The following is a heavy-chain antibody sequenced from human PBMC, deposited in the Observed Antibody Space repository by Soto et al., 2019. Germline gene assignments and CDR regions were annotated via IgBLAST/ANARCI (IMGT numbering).Heavy chain of an antibody. D-gene: IGHD3-22*01. V-gene: IGHV4-30-4*02. CDR1: GSSISNGDHS. Sequence: PSDTLSLTSAVSGSSISNGDHSGICSRHPPVKGLQGSRYIHYSGPTYCHPPLKSGVSVSVCRSGEQFSVEVRSVTAADTAVYYCATLYWSCYDSSAYLDSWGQGTLVPVSS. J-gene: IGHJ1*01. CDR2: IHYSGPT. CDR3: ATLYWSCYDSSAYLDS.